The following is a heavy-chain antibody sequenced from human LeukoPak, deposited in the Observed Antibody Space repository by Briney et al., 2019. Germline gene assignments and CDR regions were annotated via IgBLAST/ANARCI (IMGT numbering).Heavy chain of an antibody. V-gene: IGHV4-61*02. CDR2: IYTSGST. CDR1: GGSISSSRYY. CDR3: ASAASNRRFDY. Sequence: PSETLSLTCTVSGGSISSSRYYWSWIRQPAGKGLEWIGRIYTSGSTNYNPSLKSRVTISVDTSKNQFSLKLSSVTAADTAVYYCASAASNRRFDYWGQGTLVTVSS. D-gene: IGHD1-14*01. J-gene: IGHJ4*02.